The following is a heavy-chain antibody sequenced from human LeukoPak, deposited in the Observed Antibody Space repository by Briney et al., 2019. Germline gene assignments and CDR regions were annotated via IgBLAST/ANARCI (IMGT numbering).Heavy chain of an antibody. Sequence: SETLSLTCTVSGGSISSYYWSWIRQPAGKGLEWIGRFFTTGSTNYNPSLRSRVTMSVDTSKNQFSLKLNSVTAADTAVYYCATTPTTTGGATFDYWGQGTLVTVSS. D-gene: IGHD1-1*01. CDR2: FFTTGST. CDR1: GGSISSYY. J-gene: IGHJ4*02. V-gene: IGHV4-4*07. CDR3: ATTPTTTGGATFDY.